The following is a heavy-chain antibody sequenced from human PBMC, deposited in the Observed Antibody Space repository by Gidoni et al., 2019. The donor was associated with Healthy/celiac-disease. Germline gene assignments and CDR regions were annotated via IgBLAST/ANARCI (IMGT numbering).Heavy chain of an antibody. J-gene: IGHJ4*02. Sequence: TYYNPSLKSRVTISVDTSKNQFSLKLRSVTAADTAVYYCARLKRPIDYWGQGTLVTVSS. V-gene: IGHV4-39*01. CDR2: T. CDR3: ARLKRPIDY.